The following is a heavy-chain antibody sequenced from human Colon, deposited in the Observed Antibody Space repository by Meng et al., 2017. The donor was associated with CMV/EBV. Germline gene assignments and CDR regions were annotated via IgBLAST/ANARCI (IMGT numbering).Heavy chain of an antibody. Sequence: HGHREQSGPGLVRPPGPPSLTCLVPGDSISIYSWTWIRQPAGKGLEWIGRINTSGSTNYNPSLKSRVTMSVDTSKNQFSLKLSSVTAADTAVYFCARSRYCNSATCSLDMDVWGKGTTVTVSS. CDR3: ARSRYCNSATCSLDMDV. D-gene: IGHD2-2*01. J-gene: IGHJ6*03. CDR2: INTSGST. V-gene: IGHV4-4*07. CDR1: GDSISIYS.